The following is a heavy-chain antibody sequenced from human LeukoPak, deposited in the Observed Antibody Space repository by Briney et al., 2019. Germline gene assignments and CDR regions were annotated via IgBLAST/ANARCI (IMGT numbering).Heavy chain of an antibody. V-gene: IGHV3-23*01. J-gene: IGHJ4*02. CDR2: VSGSVRPGGSGP. CDR1: GFTFSLYA. CDR3: AKARGSADLFEY. D-gene: IGHD3-16*01. Sequence: GGSLRLSCAASGFTFSLYAMSWVRQAPGKGLEWVSSVSGSVRPGGSGPYYADSVKGRFTISRDNSKNTLYLQMNSLRAEDTAVYYCAKARGSADLFEYWGQGTLVTVSS.